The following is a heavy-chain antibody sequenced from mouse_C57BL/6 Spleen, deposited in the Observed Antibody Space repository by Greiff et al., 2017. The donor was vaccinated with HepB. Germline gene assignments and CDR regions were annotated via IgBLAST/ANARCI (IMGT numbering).Heavy chain of an antibody. CDR2: IDPEDGET. Sequence: EVKVEESGAELVKPGASVKLSCTASGFNIKDYYMHWVKQRTEQGLEWIGRIDPEDGETKYAPKFQGKATITADTSSNTAYLQLSSLTSEDTAVYYCANDYDGVFDYWGQGTTLTVSS. D-gene: IGHD2-4*01. V-gene: IGHV14-2*01. J-gene: IGHJ2*01. CDR3: ANDYDGVFDY. CDR1: GFNIKDYY.